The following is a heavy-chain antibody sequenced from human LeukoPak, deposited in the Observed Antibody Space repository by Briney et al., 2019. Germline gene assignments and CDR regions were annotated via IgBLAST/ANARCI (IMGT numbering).Heavy chain of an antibody. D-gene: IGHD3-22*01. Sequence: GGSLRLSCAASGFTFSSYGMHWVRQAPSKGLERVAVISYDGSNKYYADSVKGRFTISRDNSKNTLYLQMNSLRAEDTAVYYCARAHDSSGYYSLGYWGQGTLVTVSS. CDR3: ARAHDSSGYYSLGY. J-gene: IGHJ4*02. CDR2: ISYDGSNK. CDR1: GFTFSSYG. V-gene: IGHV3-30*19.